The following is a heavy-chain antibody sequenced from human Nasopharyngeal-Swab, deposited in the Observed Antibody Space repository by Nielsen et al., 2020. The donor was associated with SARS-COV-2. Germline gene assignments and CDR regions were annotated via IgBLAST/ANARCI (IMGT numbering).Heavy chain of an antibody. CDR2: MSYDGSNK. Sequence: GGPLGLSCAASGFTFSSYAMHWVRQAPGKGLEWVAFMSYDGSNKYYADSVKGRFTISRDNSNNTLYLQMSSLRPEDTAVYFCARARPRLSRSIAAAGLDTFDIWGQGTMVTVSS. CDR1: GFTFSSYA. CDR3: ARARPRLSRSIAAAGLDTFDI. J-gene: IGHJ3*02. V-gene: IGHV3-30-3*01. D-gene: IGHD6-13*01.